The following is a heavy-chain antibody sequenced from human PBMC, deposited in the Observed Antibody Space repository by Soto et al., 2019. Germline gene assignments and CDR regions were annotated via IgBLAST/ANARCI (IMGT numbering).Heavy chain of an antibody. CDR2: ISYDGSNK. V-gene: IGHV3-30-3*01. J-gene: IGHJ6*02. CDR3: ARDLGPTIFGVVMSDYYGMDV. CDR1: GFTFSSYA. Sequence: GGSLRLSCAASGFTFSSYAMHWVRQAPGKGLEWVAVISYDGSNKYYADSVKGRFTISRDNSKNTLYLQMNSLRAEDTAVYYCARDLGPTIFGVVMSDYYGMDVWGQGTTVTVSS. D-gene: IGHD3-3*01.